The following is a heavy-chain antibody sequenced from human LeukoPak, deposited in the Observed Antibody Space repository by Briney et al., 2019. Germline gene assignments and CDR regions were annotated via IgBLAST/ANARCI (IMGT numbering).Heavy chain of an antibody. Sequence: KTSETLSLTCAVSGFSVGSGYFWGWIRQPPGKGLEWIGSVHHSGNTYYNPSLKSRVAASVDTSKNQFSLRLNSMTAADTAIYHCARVKNIAVAADYFDSWGQGTLVTVSS. CDR1: GFSVGSGYF. D-gene: IGHD6-19*01. CDR2: VHHSGNT. V-gene: IGHV4-38-2*01. CDR3: ARVKNIAVAADYFDS. J-gene: IGHJ4*02.